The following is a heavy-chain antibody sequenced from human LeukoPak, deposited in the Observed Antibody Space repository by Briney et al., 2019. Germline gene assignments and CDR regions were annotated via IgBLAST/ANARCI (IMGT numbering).Heavy chain of an antibody. D-gene: IGHD3-10*01. Sequence: GGSLRRSCSVSGFTFSTYVMHWVRQAPGKGLEYVSAISSNGDNTYYADSVKGRFTISRDNSKNTLYLQMSSLRADDTAVYCVRGSGYWGQGTLVTVSS. V-gene: IGHV3-64D*06. CDR2: ISSNGDNT. CDR1: GFTFSTYV. CDR3: RGSGY. J-gene: IGHJ4*02.